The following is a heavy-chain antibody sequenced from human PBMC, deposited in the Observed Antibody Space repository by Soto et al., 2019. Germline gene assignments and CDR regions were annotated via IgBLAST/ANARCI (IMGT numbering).Heavy chain of an antibody. V-gene: IGHV3-21*01. CDR3: ARNYDSSGFSLAYYYTMDV. J-gene: IGHJ6*02. CDR1: GFTFTTYS. Sequence: GGSLRLSCSASGFTFTTYSMNWVRQAPGKGLEWVSSIGGKSNYIYYADSVKGRFTISRDNAKNSLSLLINSLRVEDTAVYYCARNYDSSGFSLAYYYTMDVWGQGATVTVSS. D-gene: IGHD3-22*01. CDR2: IGGKSNYI.